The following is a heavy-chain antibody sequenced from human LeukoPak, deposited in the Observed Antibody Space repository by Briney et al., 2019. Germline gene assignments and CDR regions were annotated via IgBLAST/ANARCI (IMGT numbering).Heavy chain of an antibody. J-gene: IGHJ4*02. CDR2: ISSNGGGT. Sequence: GGSLRLSCAASGFTFSNYAMHWVRQTPGKGLEYVSAISSNGGGTSYADSVKGRFTISRDNAKNTLYLQMNSLRAEDTAVYYCARRSGIAVAVAFDYWGQATLLTVSS. CDR3: ARRSGIAVAVAFDY. V-gene: IGHV3-64*02. D-gene: IGHD6-19*01. CDR1: GFTFSNYA.